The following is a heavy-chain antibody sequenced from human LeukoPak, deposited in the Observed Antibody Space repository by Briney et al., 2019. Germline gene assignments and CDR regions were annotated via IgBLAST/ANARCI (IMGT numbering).Heavy chain of an antibody. CDR2: IYYSGST. V-gene: IGHV4-59*01. Sequence: PSETLSLTCTVSGGSISIYYWSWIRQPPGKGLEWIGYIYYSGSTNYNPSLKSRVTISVDTSKNQFSLKLSSVTAADTAVYYCARAGYSSGWTAPRGYYYYYYMDVWGKGTTVTVSS. CDR3: ARAGYSSGWTAPRGYYYYYYMDV. CDR1: GGSISIYY. D-gene: IGHD6-19*01. J-gene: IGHJ6*03.